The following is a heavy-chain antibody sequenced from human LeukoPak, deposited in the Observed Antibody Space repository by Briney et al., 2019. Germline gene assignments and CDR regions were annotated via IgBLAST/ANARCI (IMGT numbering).Heavy chain of an antibody. V-gene: IGHV3-23*01. CDR1: GFTFSSYA. CDR3: AKGAGTTDYYYYMDV. CDR2: ISGSGGST. Sequence: GGPLRLSCAASGFTFSSYAMSWVRQAPGKGREWVSAISGSGGSTYYADSVKGRFTISRDNSTNTLYLQMNSLRAEDTAVYYCAKGAGTTDYYYYMDVWGKGTTVTVSS. J-gene: IGHJ6*03. D-gene: IGHD1-7*01.